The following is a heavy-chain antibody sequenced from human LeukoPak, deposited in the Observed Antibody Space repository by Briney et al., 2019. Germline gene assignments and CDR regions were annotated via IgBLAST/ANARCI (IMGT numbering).Heavy chain of an antibody. CDR1: GFTFGDYA. D-gene: IGHD3-16*01. Sequence: GGSLRLSCTASGFTFGDYAMSWVRQAPGKGLEWVGFIRSKAYGGTTEYAASVKGRFTISRDDSKSIAYLQMNSLKTEDTAVYYCTRVVGGDYVWGSPRGYYYYYGMDVWGQGTTVTVSS. CDR2: IRSKAYGGTT. J-gene: IGHJ6*02. CDR3: TRVVGGDYVWGSPRGYYYYYGMDV. V-gene: IGHV3-49*04.